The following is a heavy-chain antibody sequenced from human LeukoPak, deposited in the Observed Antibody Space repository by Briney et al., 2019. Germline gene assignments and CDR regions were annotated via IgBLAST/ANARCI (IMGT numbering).Heavy chain of an antibody. CDR2: INHSGST. D-gene: IGHD2-2*01. CDR1: GGSFSGYY. V-gene: IGHV4-34*01. CDR3: ARQLTRPTLFWFDP. J-gene: IGHJ5*02. Sequence: KPSETLSLTCAVYGGSFSGYYWSWIRQPPGKGLEWIGEINHSGSTNYNPSLKSRVTISVDTSKNQFSLKLSSVTAADTAVYYCARQLTRPTLFWFDPWGQGTLVTVSS.